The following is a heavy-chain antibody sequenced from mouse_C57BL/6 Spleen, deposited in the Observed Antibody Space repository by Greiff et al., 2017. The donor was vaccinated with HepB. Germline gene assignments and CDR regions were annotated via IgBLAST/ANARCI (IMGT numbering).Heavy chain of an antibody. CDR2: IRNKANNHAT. CDR3: TTSYDYDSAY. Sequence: EVKVEESGGGLVQPGGSMKLSCAASGFTFSDAWMDWVRQSPEKGLEWVAEIRNKANNHATYYAESVKGRFTISRDDSKSSVYLQMNSLRAEDTGIYYCTTSYDYDSAYWGQGTLVTVSA. CDR1: GFTFSDAW. V-gene: IGHV6-6*01. J-gene: IGHJ3*01. D-gene: IGHD2-4*01.